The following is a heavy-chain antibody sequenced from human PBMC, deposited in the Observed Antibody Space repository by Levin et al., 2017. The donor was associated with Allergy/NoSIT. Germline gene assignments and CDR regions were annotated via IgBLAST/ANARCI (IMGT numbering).Heavy chain of an antibody. J-gene: IGHJ6*03. CDR1: GGSISSSSYY. CDR2: IYYSGST. CDR3: ARPRGGSDILTGYYSLDYYMDG. V-gene: IGHV4-39*01. D-gene: IGHD3-9*01. Sequence: SETLSLTCTVSGGSISSSSYYWGWIRQPPGTGLEWIGSIYYSGSTYYNPSLKSRVTISVDTSKNQFSLKLSSVTAADTAVYYCARPRGGSDILTGYYSLDYYMDGWGKGTTVTVSS.